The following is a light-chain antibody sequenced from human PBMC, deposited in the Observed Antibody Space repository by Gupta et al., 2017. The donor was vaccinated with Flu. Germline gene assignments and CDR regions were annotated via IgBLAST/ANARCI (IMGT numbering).Light chain of an antibody. Sequence: QSALTQPASVSGSPGQSITIPCTGTSSDIGGYNYVSWYQQHPGNAPKLIILEINKRPAGVSDRFSGSKSGNTASLTVSGLQADDEADYYCSSYTSTFTLVFGGGTKLTVL. V-gene: IGLV2-14*01. CDR1: SSDIGGYNY. CDR3: SSYTSTFTLV. J-gene: IGLJ3*02. CDR2: EIN.